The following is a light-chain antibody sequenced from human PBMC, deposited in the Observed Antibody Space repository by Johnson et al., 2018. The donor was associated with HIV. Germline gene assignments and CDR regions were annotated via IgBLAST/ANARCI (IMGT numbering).Light chain of an antibody. CDR3: GTWDSRRGV. CDR2: ENN. V-gene: IGLV1-51*02. J-gene: IGLJ1*01. Sequence: QAVLTQPPSVSAAPGQKVTISCSGSSSNIGNKYVSWYQQLPGTAPKLLIYENNKRPSGIPDRFSGSKSGTSATLGITGLQTGDEADYYCGTWDSRRGVFGTGTKVTVL. CDR1: SSNIGNKY.